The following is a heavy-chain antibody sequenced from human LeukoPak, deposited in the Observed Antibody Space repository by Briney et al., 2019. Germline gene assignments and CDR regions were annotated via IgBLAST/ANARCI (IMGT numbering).Heavy chain of an antibody. CDR1: GLTFSNYW. CDR2: INQDGSEK. CDR3: ARGLGPHGSRDY. V-gene: IGHV3-7*01. Sequence: GGSLRLSCAASGLTFSNYWMSWVRQGPGKGLEWVANINQDGSEKYYVDSVKGRFTVSRDNAKNSLYLQMNSLRAEDTAVYYCARGLGPHGSRDYWGQGTLVTVSS. D-gene: IGHD2-15*01. J-gene: IGHJ4*02.